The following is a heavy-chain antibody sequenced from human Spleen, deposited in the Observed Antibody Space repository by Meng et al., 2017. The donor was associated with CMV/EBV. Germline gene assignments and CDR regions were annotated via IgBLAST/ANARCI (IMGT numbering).Heavy chain of an antibody. CDR1: SFTFSTYW. J-gene: IGHJ2*01. V-gene: IGHV5-51*01. CDR3: ATQVDSSSLDFGL. CDR2: IHPSDSDT. D-gene: IGHD2-2*01. Sequence: TGSSFTFSTYWIAWLRQKPGTGPEWMGIIHPSDSDTRYSPSFRGQVTFSVDNSISTAYLRWRSLKVSDTAMYYCATQVDSSSLDFGLWGRGSLVTVSS.